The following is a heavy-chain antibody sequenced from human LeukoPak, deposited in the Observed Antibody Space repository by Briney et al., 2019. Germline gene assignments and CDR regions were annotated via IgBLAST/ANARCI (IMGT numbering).Heavy chain of an antibody. Sequence: LGGALRLSCAASGFTLSIYGMYWVRQAPGKGLEWVASIRYEGSDKYYADSVKGRFTISRDNSKNTLYLQMNSLRAEDTAVYYCARDSSSWYSVYYFDYWGQGTLVTVSS. CDR1: GFTLSIYG. V-gene: IGHV3-30*02. CDR3: ARDSSSWYSVYYFDY. D-gene: IGHD6-13*01. J-gene: IGHJ4*02. CDR2: IRYEGSDK.